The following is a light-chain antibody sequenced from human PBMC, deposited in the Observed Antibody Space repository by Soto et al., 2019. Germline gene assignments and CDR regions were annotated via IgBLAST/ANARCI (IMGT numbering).Light chain of an antibody. CDR1: QSVYTY. V-gene: IGKV3-11*01. J-gene: IGKJ1*01. CDR3: QQYYSTPRT. Sequence: EIVLTQSPATLSLSPGERATLSCRASQSVYTYLAWYQQKPGQAPRLLIYDASKRATGIPARFSGSGSGTDFTLTISSLQAEDVAVYYCQQYYSTPRTFGQGTKVEIK. CDR2: DAS.